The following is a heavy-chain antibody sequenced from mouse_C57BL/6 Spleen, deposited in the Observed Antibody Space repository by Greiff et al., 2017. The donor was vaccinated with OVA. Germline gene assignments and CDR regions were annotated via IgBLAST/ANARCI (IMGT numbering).Heavy chain of an antibody. CDR3: ARKRKNYGSHWYFDV. CDR2: IDPSDSYT. V-gene: IGHV1-69*01. Sequence: VQLQQPGAELVMPGASVKLSCKASGYTFTSYWMYWVKQRPGQGLEWIGEIDPSDSYTNYNQKFKGKSTLTVDKSSSTAYMQLSSLTSEDSAVYYCARKRKNYGSHWYFDVWGTGTTVTVSS. D-gene: IGHD1-1*01. CDR1: GYTFTSYW. J-gene: IGHJ1*03.